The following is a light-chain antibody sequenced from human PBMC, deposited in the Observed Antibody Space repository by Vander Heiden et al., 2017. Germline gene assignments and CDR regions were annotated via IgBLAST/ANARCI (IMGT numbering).Light chain of an antibody. J-gene: IGLJ3*02. CDR3: AAWDDSLSGRV. V-gene: IGLV1-47*01. CDR1: SSNIGSHY. Sequence: QSVLTQPPSASGTPGQRVTISCSGSSSNIGSHYVFWYQQLPGTAPQLLIYRNNQRPSGVPDRFSGSKSGTSASLAMSGLRSEDEADYYCAAWDDSLSGRVFGGGTKLTVL. CDR2: RNN.